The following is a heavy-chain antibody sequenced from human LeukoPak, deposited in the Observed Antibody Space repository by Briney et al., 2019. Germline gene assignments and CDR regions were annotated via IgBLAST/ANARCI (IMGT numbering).Heavy chain of an antibody. D-gene: IGHD1-1*01. V-gene: IGHV4-39*01. CDR2: VYYSGST. J-gene: IGHJ4*02. Sequence: SETLSLTCTVSGGSISSSTYYWGWMRQPPGQGLEWIGNVYYSGSTYYNPSLKSRVTISVDTSKNQFSLKLSSVTAADTAVYYCARRTADRIFDYWGQGTLVTVSS. CDR1: GGSISSSTYY. CDR3: ARRTADRIFDY.